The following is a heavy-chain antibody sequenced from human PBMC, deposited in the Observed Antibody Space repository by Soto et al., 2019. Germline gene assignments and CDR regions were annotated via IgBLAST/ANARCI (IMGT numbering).Heavy chain of an antibody. CDR3: ASGNGYCSGGSCLDY. Sequence: QVQLVQSGAEVKKPGSSVKVSCKASGGTFSSYTISWVRQAPGQGLEWMGRIIPILGIANYAQKFQGRVTITADKSTSTAYMELSSLRSEDTAVYYCASGNGYCSGGSCLDYWGHGTLVTVSS. CDR2: IIPILGIA. V-gene: IGHV1-69*02. D-gene: IGHD2-15*01. J-gene: IGHJ4*01. CDR1: GGTFSSYT.